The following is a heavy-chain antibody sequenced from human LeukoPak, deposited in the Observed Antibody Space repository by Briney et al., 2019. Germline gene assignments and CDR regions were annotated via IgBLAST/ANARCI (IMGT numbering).Heavy chain of an antibody. V-gene: IGHV7-4-1*02. J-gene: IGHJ6*03. D-gene: IGHD4-23*01. CDR3: ARYDYGGGVGYYYYYMDV. Sequence: RASVKVSCKASGYTFTSYAMNWVRQAPGQGLEWMGWINTNTGNPTYAQGFTGRFVFSLDTSVSTAYLQISSLKAEDTAVYYCARYDYGGGVGYYYYYMDVWGKGTTVTVSS. CDR1: GYTFTSYA. CDR2: INTNTGNP.